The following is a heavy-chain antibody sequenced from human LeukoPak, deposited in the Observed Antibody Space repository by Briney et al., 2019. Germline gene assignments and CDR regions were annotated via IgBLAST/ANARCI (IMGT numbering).Heavy chain of an antibody. J-gene: IGHJ4*02. CDR2: MNPNSGNT. CDR1: GYTFTSYD. CDR3: ARSLYVVAAAAGGY. D-gene: IGHD6-13*01. Sequence: ASVKVSCKASGYTFTSYDINWVRQATGQGLEWMGWMNPNSGNTGYAQKFQGRVTMTRNTSISTAYMELSSLRSEDTAVYYCARSLYVVAAAAGGYWGQGTLVTVSS. V-gene: IGHV1-8*01.